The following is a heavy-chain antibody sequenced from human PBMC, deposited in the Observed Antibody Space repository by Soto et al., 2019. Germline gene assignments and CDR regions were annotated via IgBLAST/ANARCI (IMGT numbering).Heavy chain of an antibody. Sequence: EVQLVESGGGLVKPGGSLRLSCAASGFTFSSYSMNWVRQAPGKGLEWVSSISSSSSYIYYADSVKGRFTISRDNAMNSLYLQMNSLRAEDTAVYYCARDPTAIWWGFNWFDPWGQGTLVTVSS. CDR1: GFTFSSYS. J-gene: IGHJ5*02. D-gene: IGHD2-2*02. CDR3: ARDPTAIWWGFNWFDP. CDR2: ISSSSSYI. V-gene: IGHV3-21*01.